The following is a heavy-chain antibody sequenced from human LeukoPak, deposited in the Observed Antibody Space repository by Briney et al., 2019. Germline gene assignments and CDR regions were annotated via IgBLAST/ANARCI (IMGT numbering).Heavy chain of an antibody. CDR1: GFTFSSYA. J-gene: IGHJ4*02. D-gene: IGHD3-10*01. Sequence: GGSLRLSCAASGFTFSSYAMSWVRQAPGKGLEWVSAISGSGGSTYSADSVKGRFIISRDTSKNTLYLQMNSLRAEDTAVYYCARFRPRRRADGDFDYWGQGTLVTVSS. V-gene: IGHV3-23*01. CDR2: ISGSGGST. CDR3: ARFRPRRRADGDFDY.